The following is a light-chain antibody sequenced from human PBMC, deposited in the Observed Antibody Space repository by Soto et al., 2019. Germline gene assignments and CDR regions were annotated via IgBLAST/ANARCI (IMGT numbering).Light chain of an antibody. CDR3: SSYTSKSSRV. Sequence: QSALTQPASVSGSPGQSIIISCNGTTSDVGGYNYVSWYQQHPGKAPKLMIYEVSDRPSGVSNRFSGSKSGNTASLTISGLQAEDEADYYCSSYTSKSSRVFGGGTKLTVL. V-gene: IGLV2-14*01. CDR1: TSDVGGYNY. J-gene: IGLJ3*02. CDR2: EVS.